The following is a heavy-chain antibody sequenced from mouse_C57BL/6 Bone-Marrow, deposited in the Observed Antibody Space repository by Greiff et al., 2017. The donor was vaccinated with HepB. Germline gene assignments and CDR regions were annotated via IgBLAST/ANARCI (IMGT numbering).Heavy chain of an antibody. CDR1: GYTFTSYG. Sequence: QVQLKESGAELARPGASVKLSCKASGYTFTSYGISWVKQRTGQGLEWIGEIDPRSGNTYYNEKFKGKATLTADKSSSTAYMELRSLTSEDSAVYFCARFWSFAYWGQGTLVTVSA. V-gene: IGHV1-81*01. J-gene: IGHJ3*01. CDR3: ARFWSFAY. CDR2: IDPRSGNT.